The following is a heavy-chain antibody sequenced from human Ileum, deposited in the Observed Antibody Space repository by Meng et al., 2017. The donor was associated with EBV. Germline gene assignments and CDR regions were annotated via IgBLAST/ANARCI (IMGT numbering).Heavy chain of an antibody. CDR1: GYSFTRYP. J-gene: IGHJ4*02. V-gene: IGHV7-4-1*02. CDR3: GTLKYTSGFYGPAY. CDR2: ISTNTGNP. D-gene: IGHD6-19*01. Sequence: QVQLVQSGSELKNPGXSVKVSCKASGYSFTRYPMNWVRQAPGQGLEWMGWISTNTGNPTYAQGFTGRFVFSVDTSVSTAYLQISSLKAEDTAVYYCGTLKYTSGFYGPAYWGQGALVTVSS.